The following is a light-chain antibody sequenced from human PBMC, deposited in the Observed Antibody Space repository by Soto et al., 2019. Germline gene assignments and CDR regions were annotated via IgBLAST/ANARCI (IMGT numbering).Light chain of an antibody. Sequence: DIQLTQSPSFLSASVGDRVTITCRASQDISSYLAWYQQKPGKAPQLLIYAASTLQSGVPSRFSGSGSGTEFTHTISSLQPEDFATYYCQQLNSYPLTFGPGTKVDIK. V-gene: IGKV1-9*01. CDR3: QQLNSYPLT. CDR1: QDISSY. J-gene: IGKJ3*01. CDR2: AAS.